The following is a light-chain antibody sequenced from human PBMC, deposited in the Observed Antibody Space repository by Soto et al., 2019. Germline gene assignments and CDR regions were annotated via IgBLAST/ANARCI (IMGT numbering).Light chain of an antibody. CDR3: LQHNSYPRT. CDR2: EAS. CDR1: QAIRSG. J-gene: IGKJ1*01. Sequence: DIQMSQSPSTLSGSVGDRVTITCRASQAIRSGLAWYQQKPGKAPKLLIYEASTLKSGVPSRFSGSGSGTEFTLTISSLQPEDFATYYCLQHNSYPRTFGQGTKVDIK. V-gene: IGKV1-5*03.